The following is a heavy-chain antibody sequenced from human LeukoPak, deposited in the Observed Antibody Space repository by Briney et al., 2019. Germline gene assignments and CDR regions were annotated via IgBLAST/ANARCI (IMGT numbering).Heavy chain of an antibody. D-gene: IGHD4-17*01. J-gene: IGHJ4*02. CDR1: GYTFTGYY. V-gene: IGHV1-2*06. Sequence: ASVKVSCKASGYTFTGYYMHWVRQAPGQGLEWMGRINPNSGGTDYAQKFQGRVTMTRDTSISTAYMELSRLRSDDTAVYYCAREGSTVNGYDYWGQGTLVTVSS. CDR2: INPNSGGT. CDR3: AREGSTVNGYDY.